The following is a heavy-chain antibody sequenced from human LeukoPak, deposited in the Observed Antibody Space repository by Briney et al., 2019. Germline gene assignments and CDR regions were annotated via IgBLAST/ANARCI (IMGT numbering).Heavy chain of an antibody. CDR1: GGSISSGDYY. J-gene: IGHJ6*02. V-gene: IGHV4-30-4*01. CDR3: AREYYYDSSGSYYYYGMDV. CDR2: IYYSGST. D-gene: IGHD3-22*01. Sequence: PSQTLSLTCTVSGGSISSGDYYWSWIRQPPGKGLEWIGYIYYSGSTYYNPFLKSRVTISVDTSKNQLSLKLSSVTAADTAVYYCAREYYYDSSGSYYYYGMDVWGQGTTVTVSS.